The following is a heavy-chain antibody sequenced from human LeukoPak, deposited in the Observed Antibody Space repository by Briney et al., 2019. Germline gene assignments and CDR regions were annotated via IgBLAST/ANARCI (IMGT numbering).Heavy chain of an antibody. CDR3: VRTPTCSSGSCYPNWFDS. Sequence: GESLKISWQGSGYSFTNNWIGWVRPMPGKGLDWMAIVYPGDSHTKYNPSFQGQVTISADKSSSTAYLQWISLRASDTAIYYCVRTPTCSSGSCYPNWFDSWGQGTLVTVSS. CDR2: VYPGDSHT. J-gene: IGHJ5*01. CDR1: GYSFTNNW. D-gene: IGHD2-15*01. V-gene: IGHV5-51*01.